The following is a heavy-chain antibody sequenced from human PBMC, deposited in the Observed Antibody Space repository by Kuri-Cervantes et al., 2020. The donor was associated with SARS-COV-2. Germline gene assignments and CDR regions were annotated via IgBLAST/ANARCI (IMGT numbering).Heavy chain of an antibody. CDR1: GGSISSSSYY. CDR3: ARSSGVVTGDAFDI. J-gene: IGHJ3*02. V-gene: IGHV4-39*07. CDR2: IYYSGST. D-gene: IGHD3-3*01. Sequence: GSLRLSCTVSGGSISSSSYYWGWIRQPPGKGLEWIGSIYYSGSTYYNPSLKSRVTISVDTSKNQFSLKLSSVTAADTAVYYCARSSGVVTGDAFDIWGQGTMVTVSS.